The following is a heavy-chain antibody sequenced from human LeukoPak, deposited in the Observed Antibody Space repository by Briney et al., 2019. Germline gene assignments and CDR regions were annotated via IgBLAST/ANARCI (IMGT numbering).Heavy chain of an antibody. CDR3: ARLVVVAATRWFDP. D-gene: IGHD2-15*01. J-gene: IGHJ5*02. Sequence: SVKVSCKTSGYTFTNYDINWVRQATGQGLEWMGGIIPIFGTANYAQKFQGRVTITADESTSTAYMELSSLRSEDTAVYYCARLVVVAATRWFDPWGQGTLVTVSS. CDR1: GYTFTNYD. CDR2: IIPIFGTA. V-gene: IGHV1-69*13.